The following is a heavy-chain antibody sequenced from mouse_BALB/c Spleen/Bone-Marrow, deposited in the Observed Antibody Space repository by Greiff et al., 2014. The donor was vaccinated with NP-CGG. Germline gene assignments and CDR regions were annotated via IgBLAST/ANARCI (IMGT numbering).Heavy chain of an antibody. D-gene: IGHD1-1*01. CDR3: AREGYASTAWFAY. J-gene: IGHJ3*01. CDR2: INTYSGNT. CDR1: GYTFTDYA. V-gene: IGHV1-67*01. Sequence: VQLQQSGPELVRPGVSVKISCKGSGYTFTDYAMHWVKQSHAKSLEWIGVINTYSGNTNYNQNFKGKATMTVDKSSSTAFMELARLTYEYSAIYYCAREGYASTAWFAYWGQGTLVTVSA.